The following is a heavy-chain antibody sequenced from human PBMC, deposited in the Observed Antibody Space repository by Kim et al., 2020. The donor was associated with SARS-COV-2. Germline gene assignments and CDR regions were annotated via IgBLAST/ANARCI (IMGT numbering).Heavy chain of an antibody. CDR3: AREGGEYSSRKYYFDY. CDR2: INHSGST. Sequence: SETLSLTCAVYGGSFSGYYWSWIRQPPGKGLEWIGEINHSGSTNYNPSLKSRVTISVDTSKNQFSLKLSSVTAADTAVYYCAREGGEYSSRKYYFDYWGQGTLVTVSS. V-gene: IGHV4-34*01. J-gene: IGHJ4*02. CDR1: GGSFSGYY. D-gene: IGHD6-13*01.